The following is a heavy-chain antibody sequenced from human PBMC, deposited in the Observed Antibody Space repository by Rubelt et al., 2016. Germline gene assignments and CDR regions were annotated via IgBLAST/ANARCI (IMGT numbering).Heavy chain of an antibody. CDR1: SSYV. CDR3: ATDPVEATTVRHFDY. J-gene: IGHJ4*02. CDR2: ISSNGNIK. Sequence: SSYVLHWVRQAPGKGLEWVAVISSNGNIKYYADSVNGRFTISRDNSKNTLFLHMNSLRGEDTAVYYCATDPVEATTVRHFDYWGQGTLVTASS. V-gene: IGHV3-30*04. D-gene: IGHD1-26*01.